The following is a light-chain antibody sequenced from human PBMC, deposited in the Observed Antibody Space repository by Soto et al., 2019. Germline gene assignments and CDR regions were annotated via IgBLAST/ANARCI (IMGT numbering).Light chain of an antibody. CDR1: QGIRTW. Sequence: DIQMTQSPSTLSASVGDRVTITCWASQGIRTWLAWYQQKPGKAPKLLIYDASTLESGVPSRFSGSGSGTEFTLTISSLQPDDFATYYCQEYNGGTFGQGTKVDIK. CDR2: DAS. CDR3: QEYNGGT. V-gene: IGKV1-5*01. J-gene: IGKJ1*01.